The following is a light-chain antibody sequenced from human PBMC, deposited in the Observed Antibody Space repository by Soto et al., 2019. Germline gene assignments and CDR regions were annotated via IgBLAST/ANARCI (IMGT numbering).Light chain of an antibody. V-gene: IGKV1-9*01. J-gene: IGKJ4*01. Sequence: DIKLTQSPSFLSASVGNRITITCRASQGISSYLAWYQQKPGKDPKLLIYAASTLQSAVPSGFSGIESVTEFTLTISSLQPEDFATYYCQQLNTYPLTFGVGTKVEIK. CDR1: QGISSY. CDR3: QQLNTYPLT. CDR2: AAS.